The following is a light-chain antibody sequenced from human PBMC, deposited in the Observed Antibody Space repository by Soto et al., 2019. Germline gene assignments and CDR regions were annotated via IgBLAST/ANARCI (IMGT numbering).Light chain of an antibody. CDR3: QQYNTYPTT. CDR1: QGISSW. J-gene: IGKJ1*01. V-gene: IGKV1D-16*01. Sequence: DIQMTQSPSSLSASVGDRVTITCRASQGISSWLAWYQQKPEKAPKSLIDSASSLQSGVPSRFSGSGSGTDFTLTISSLQPEDFATYYCQQYNTYPTTFGQGTKVEIK. CDR2: SAS.